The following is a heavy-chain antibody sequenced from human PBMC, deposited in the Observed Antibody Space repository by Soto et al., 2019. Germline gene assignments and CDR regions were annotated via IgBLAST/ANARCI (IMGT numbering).Heavy chain of an antibody. CDR2: VSPYNGNA. Sequence: ASVKVSCKTSGYTFSNYAISWVRQAPGQGLEWMGCVSPYNGNANYTEKFQGRVSMTTDTSTTTAFMEMTSLTSDGTCIYYCAIAIDIIKAAPAYWGQGTLVTVSS. J-gene: IGHJ4*02. D-gene: IGHD2-21*01. V-gene: IGHV1-18*04. CDR1: GYTFSNYA. CDR3: AIAIDIIKAAPAY.